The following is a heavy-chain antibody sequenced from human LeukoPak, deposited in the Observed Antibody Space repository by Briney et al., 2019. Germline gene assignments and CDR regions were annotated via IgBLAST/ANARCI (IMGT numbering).Heavy chain of an antibody. J-gene: IGHJ4*02. CDR2: ISYDGSNK. CDR1: GFTFSRYA. V-gene: IGHV3-30-3*01. CDR3: ASDSYCGRNFDSANDY. D-gene: IGHD2-21*02. Sequence: PGRSLRLSFAPSGFTFSRYAMLWVRQAPGKGLEWVAVISYDGSNKYYADPVKGRFTISRDNSKNTPYLQMNSLRAEDTAVYYCASDSYCGRNFDSANDYWGQGTLVTVSS.